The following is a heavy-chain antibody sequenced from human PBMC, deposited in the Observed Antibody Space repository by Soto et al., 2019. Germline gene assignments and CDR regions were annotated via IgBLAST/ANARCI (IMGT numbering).Heavy chain of an antibody. D-gene: IGHD3-3*01. CDR2: IIPIFGTA. Sequence: SVKVSCKASGGTFSSYAISWVRQAPGQGLEWMGGIIPIFGTANYAQKFQGRVTITADESTSTAYMELSSLRSEDTAVYYCAGGPTQYYDFWSGYSRSYYYYGMDVWGQGTTVTVSS. CDR1: GGTFSSYA. V-gene: IGHV1-69*13. CDR3: AGGPTQYYDFWSGYSRSYYYYGMDV. J-gene: IGHJ6*02.